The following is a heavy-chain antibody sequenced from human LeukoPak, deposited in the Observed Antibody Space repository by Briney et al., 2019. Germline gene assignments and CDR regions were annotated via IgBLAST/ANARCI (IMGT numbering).Heavy chain of an antibody. Sequence: GGSLRLSCAASGFTVSSNYMSWVRQAPGKGLEWVSVIYSGGSTYYADSVKGRFTISRDNSKNTLYLQMNSLRAEDTAVYYCAKDLLLWFGELFSGYYFDYWGQGTLVTVSS. J-gene: IGHJ4*02. CDR1: GFTVSSNY. CDR3: AKDLLLWFGELFSGYYFDY. V-gene: IGHV3-66*01. CDR2: IYSGGST. D-gene: IGHD3-10*01.